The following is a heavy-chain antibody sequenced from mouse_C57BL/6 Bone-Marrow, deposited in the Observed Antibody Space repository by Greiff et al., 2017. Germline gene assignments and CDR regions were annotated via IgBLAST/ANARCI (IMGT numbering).Heavy chain of an antibody. J-gene: IGHJ3*01. D-gene: IGHD1-1*01. Sequence: EVQRVESGGGLVQPKGSLKLSCAASGFTFNTYAMHWVRQAPGKGLEWVARIRSKSSNYATYYADSVKDRFTISRDDSQSMLYLQMNNLKTEDTAMYICVREVIYYYGSSYRFAYWGQGTLVTVSA. V-gene: IGHV10-3*01. CDR2: IRSKSSNYAT. CDR1: GFTFNTYA. CDR3: VREVIYYYGSSYRFAY.